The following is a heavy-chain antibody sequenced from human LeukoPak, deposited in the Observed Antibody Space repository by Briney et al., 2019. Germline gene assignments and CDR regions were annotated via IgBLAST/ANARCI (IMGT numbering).Heavy chain of an antibody. V-gene: IGHV3-7*01. CDR3: ARISGIVPYYSYYGMDV. J-gene: IGHJ6*02. CDR2: IKQDGSEK. D-gene: IGHD1-26*01. CDR1: GFSFRAYW. Sequence: GRSLRLSCAASGFSFRAYWMSWVRQAPRKGLEWVANIKQDGSEKYYVDSVKGRFTISRDNAKNSLYLQMNSLSAEDTAVYYCARISGIVPYYSYYGMDVWGQGTTVTVSS.